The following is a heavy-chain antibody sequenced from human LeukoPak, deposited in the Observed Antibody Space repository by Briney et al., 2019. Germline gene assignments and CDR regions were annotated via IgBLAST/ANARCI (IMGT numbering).Heavy chain of an antibody. CDR1: GFTFSSNW. CDR3: ARGPRDPTGYCSGGRCSPTYEV. D-gene: IGHD2-15*01. V-gene: IGHV3-33*08. Sequence: GGSLRLSCAASGFTFSSNWMSWVRQAPGKGLEWVAVIWYDGSNKYYADSVKGRFTISRDNSKNSLYLQMNSLRAEDTAVYYCARGPRDPTGYCSGGRCSPTYEVWGQGTLVSVSS. CDR2: IWYDGSNK. J-gene: IGHJ4*02.